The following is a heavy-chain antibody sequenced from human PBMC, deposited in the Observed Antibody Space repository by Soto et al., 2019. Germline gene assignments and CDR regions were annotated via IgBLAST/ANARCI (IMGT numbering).Heavy chain of an antibody. CDR1: GASFSEYY. V-gene: IGHV4-34*01. Sequence: QVHLQQWGAGLLKPSETLSLSCTVSGASFSEYYWSWSRHPPGKGLEWIGETNHRGVTHYNRSLKSRVTLSVETSKNQFSLRLSSVTAADTGVYYCARYRGDPTLAFDIWGQGTMVTVSS. CDR2: TNHRGVT. CDR3: ARYRGDPTLAFDI. J-gene: IGHJ3*02. D-gene: IGHD2-21*01.